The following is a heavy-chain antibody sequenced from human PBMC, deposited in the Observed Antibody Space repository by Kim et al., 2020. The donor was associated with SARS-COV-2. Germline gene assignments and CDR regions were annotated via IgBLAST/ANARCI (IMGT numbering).Heavy chain of an antibody. D-gene: IGHD3-3*01. J-gene: IGHJ4*02. V-gene: IGHV4-59*01. Sequence: SGVTISVDTSKNQFSLKLSSVTAADTAVYYCARAHVGRITMFGVVRHFDYWGQGTLVTVSS. CDR3: ARAHVGRITMFGVVRHFDY.